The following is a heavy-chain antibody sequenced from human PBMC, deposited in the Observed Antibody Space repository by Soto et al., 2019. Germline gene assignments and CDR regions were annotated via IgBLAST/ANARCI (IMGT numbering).Heavy chain of an antibody. J-gene: IGHJ6*03. CDR3: ARHPPADIVVVPAAQTGYYYYYMDV. Sequence: LEWVANIKQDGSEKYYVDSVKGRFTISRDNAKNSLYLQMNSLRAEDTAVYYCARHPPADIVVVPAAQTGYYYYYMDVWGKGTTVTVAS. V-gene: IGHV3-7*01. CDR2: IKQDGSEK. D-gene: IGHD2-2*01.